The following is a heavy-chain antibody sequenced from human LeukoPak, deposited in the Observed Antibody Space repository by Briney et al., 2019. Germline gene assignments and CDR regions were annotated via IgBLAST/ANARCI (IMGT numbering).Heavy chain of an antibody. D-gene: IGHD6-19*01. Sequence: ASVKVSCKASGYTLTSYGINWVRQATGQGLEWMGWMNPNSGNTGYAQKFQGRVTMTRNTSISTAYMELSSLRSEDTAVYYCARKQWLAYNWFDPWGQGTLVTVSS. V-gene: IGHV1-8*02. CDR1: GYTLTSYG. J-gene: IGHJ5*02. CDR3: ARKQWLAYNWFDP. CDR2: MNPNSGNT.